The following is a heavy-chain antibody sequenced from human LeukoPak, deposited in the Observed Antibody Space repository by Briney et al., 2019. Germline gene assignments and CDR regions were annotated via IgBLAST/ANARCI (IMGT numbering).Heavy chain of an antibody. J-gene: IGHJ5*02. V-gene: IGHV4-30-4*01. CDR3: ARAGRNWFDP. CDR1: GGSISSGNYY. Sequence: SQTLSLTCTVSGGSISSGNYYWIWIRQPPGKGLEWVGYIYHTGSSYYNPSLKSRVTISVDTSKNQFSLKMNSVTAAGTAVYYCARAGRNWFDPWGQGTLVTVSS. D-gene: IGHD6-19*01. CDR2: IYHTGSS.